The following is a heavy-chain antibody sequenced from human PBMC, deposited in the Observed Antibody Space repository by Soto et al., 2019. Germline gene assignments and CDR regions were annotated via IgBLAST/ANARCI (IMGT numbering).Heavy chain of an antibody. J-gene: IGHJ6*03. V-gene: IGHV3-21*01. Sequence: EVQLVESGGGLVKPGESLRLSCAASGFTFYSFSMNWVRQAAGRGPEWVSSSDTTRNYIYSAVSVRGRFTISTDNAKDSLYLQMYSLRAEDTAVYYFVRDIGQYFRSGYMDVWGRGTTVTVSS. CDR1: GFTFYSFS. CDR2: SDTTRNYI. CDR3: VRDIGQYFRSGYMDV. D-gene: IGHD3-9*01.